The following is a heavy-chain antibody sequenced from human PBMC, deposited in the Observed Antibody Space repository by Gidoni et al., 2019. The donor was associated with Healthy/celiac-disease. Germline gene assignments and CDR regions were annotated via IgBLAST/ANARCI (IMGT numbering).Heavy chain of an antibody. V-gene: IGHV3-30*16. CDR1: GFTFSSYA. J-gene: IGHJ4*02. CDR3: AIGMGEIYCSSTSCYGGFDY. Sequence: QVQLVESGGGVVQPGRSLRLSCAASGFTFSSYAMHWVLQAPGKGLELVAVISYDGSNKYYAESVKGRFTISRDNSKNTLYLQMNSLRAEDTAVYYCAIGMGEIYCSSTSCYGGFDYWGQGTLVTVSS. CDR2: ISYDGSNK. D-gene: IGHD2-2*01.